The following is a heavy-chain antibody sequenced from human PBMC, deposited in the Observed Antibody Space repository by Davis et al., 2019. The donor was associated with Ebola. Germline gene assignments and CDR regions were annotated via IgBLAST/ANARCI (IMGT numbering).Heavy chain of an antibody. CDR2: IIPILGIA. J-gene: IGHJ4*02. V-gene: IGHV1-69*04. CDR1: GYTFTSYA. CDR3: ARASVLPSPFDY. D-gene: IGHD2-15*01. Sequence: SVKVSCKASGYTFTSYAMHWVRQAPGQGLEWMGRIIPILGIANYAQKFQGRVTITADKSTSTAYMELSSLRSEDTAVYYCARASVLPSPFDYWGQGTLVTVSS.